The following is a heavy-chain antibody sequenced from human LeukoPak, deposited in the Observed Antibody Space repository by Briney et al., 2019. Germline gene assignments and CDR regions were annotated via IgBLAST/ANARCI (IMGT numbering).Heavy chain of an antibody. V-gene: IGHV3-7*04. CDR1: GFTFSGYW. CDR3: ARARGSGPSWYFDR. J-gene: IGHJ2*01. D-gene: IGHD3-3*01. Sequence: SGGSLRLSCAASGFTFSGYWMSRVRQAPGKGLEWVDSVKQDGSDKYYVDSVKGRFTISRDNAKNSLYVQMNSLRAEDTAVYYCARARGSGPSWYFDRWGRGTVVTVSS. CDR2: VKQDGSDK.